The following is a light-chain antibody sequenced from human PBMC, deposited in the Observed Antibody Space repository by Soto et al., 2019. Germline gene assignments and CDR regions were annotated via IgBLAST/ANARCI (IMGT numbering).Light chain of an antibody. V-gene: IGKV3-20*01. CDR2: GAS. CDR3: QHYGSSPGFT. J-gene: IGKJ3*01. CDR1: QSVSSSY. Sequence: EIVLTKSPGTLSLSPGERATLSCRASQSVSSSYLAWYQQKPGQAPRLLIYGASSRATGIPDRFSGSGSGTDFTLTISRLEPEDFAVYYCQHYGSSPGFTFGPGTKVDIK.